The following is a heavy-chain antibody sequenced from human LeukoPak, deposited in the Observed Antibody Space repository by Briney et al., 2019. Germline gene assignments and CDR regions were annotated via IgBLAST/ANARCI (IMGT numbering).Heavy chain of an antibody. CDR1: GCTFSSYA. V-gene: IGHV1-69*05. CDR3: ARDPNLSCGGDGYWFYDFHH. CDR2: IIPIFGTA. D-gene: IGHD2-21*02. J-gene: IGHJ1*01. Sequence: ASVKVSCKASGCTFSSYAISWVRQAPAQGLEWMGRIIPIFGTANYAQKFQGRVTITTDESTSTAYMELSSLRSEATAVYYCARDPNLSCGGDGYWFYDFHHWGQGTLVTVSS.